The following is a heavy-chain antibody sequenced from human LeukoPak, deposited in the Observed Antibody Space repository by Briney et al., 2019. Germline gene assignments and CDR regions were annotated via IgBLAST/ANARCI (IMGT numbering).Heavy chain of an antibody. CDR2: IYTSGST. CDR1: GGSISSYC. J-gene: IGHJ5*02. CDR3: ARKRGSYYYDSSGRPNWFDP. V-gene: IGHV4-4*09. D-gene: IGHD3-22*01. Sequence: SETLSLTCTVSGGSISSYCWSWIRQPPGKGLEWIGYIYTSGSTNYNPSLKSRVTISVDTSKNQFSLKLSSVTAADTAVYYCARKRGSYYYDSSGRPNWFDPWGQGTLVTVSS.